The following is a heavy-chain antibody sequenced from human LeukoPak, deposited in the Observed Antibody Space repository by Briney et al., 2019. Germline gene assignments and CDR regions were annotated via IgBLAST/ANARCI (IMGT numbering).Heavy chain of an antibody. V-gene: IGHV3-7*03. CDR2: IKENGSRK. CDR1: EFTFSTYW. Sequence: PGGSLRLSCATSEFTFSTYWMTWVRQAPGKGLEWVANIKENGSRKYYVDSVKGRFTISRDNAKNSLYLQMNSLRVEDTAVYYCARDVLGRSGEQLDYWGQGTLVTVSS. J-gene: IGHJ4*02. D-gene: IGHD3-3*01. CDR3: ARDVLGRSGEQLDY.